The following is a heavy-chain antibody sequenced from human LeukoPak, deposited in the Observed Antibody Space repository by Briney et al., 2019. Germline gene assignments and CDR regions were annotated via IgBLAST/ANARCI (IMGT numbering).Heavy chain of an antibody. CDR1: GGSISSGGYS. Sequence: SETLSLTCAVSGGSISSGGYSWSWIRQPPGKGLEWIGYIYYSGSTYYNPSLKSRVTISVDTSKNQFSLKLSSVTAADTAVYYCARGRSWNFLPYWYFDLWGRGTLVTVSS. D-gene: IGHD1-7*01. J-gene: IGHJ2*01. CDR3: ARGRSWNFLPYWYFDL. V-gene: IGHV4-30-4*07. CDR2: IYYSGST.